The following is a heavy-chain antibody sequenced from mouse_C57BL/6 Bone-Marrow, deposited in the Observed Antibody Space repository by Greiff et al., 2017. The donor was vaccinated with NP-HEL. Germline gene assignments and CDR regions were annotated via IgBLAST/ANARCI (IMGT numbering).Heavy chain of an antibody. CDR3: ARHGDYYGSGYFDV. J-gene: IGHJ1*03. Sequence: EVHLVESGGGLVQPGGSLKLSCAASGFTFSDYYMYWVRQTPEKRLEWVAYISNGGGSTYYPDTVKGRFTISRDNAKNTLYLQMSRLKSEDTAMYYCARHGDYYGSGYFDVWGTGTTVTVSS. V-gene: IGHV5-12*01. CDR1: GFTFSDYY. CDR2: ISNGGGST. D-gene: IGHD1-1*01.